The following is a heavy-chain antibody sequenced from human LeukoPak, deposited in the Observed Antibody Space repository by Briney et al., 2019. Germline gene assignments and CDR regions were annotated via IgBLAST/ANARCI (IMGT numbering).Heavy chain of an antibody. J-gene: IGHJ4*02. CDR2: ISSSSNTI. CDR3: ARAVAVVTRGGLVFDY. CDR1: GFTFSSYS. Sequence: GGSLRLSCAASGFTFSSYSMNWVRQAPGKGLEWVSYISSSSNTIYYADSVKGRFTISRDNAKNSLFLQMNSLRDEDTSVYYCARAVAVVTRGGLVFDYWGQGTLVTVSS. V-gene: IGHV3-48*02. D-gene: IGHD2-21*02.